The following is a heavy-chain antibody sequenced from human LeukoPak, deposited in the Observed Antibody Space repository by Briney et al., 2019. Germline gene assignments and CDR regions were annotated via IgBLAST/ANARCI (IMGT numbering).Heavy chain of an antibody. CDR1: GFTFRSYS. Sequence: GGSLRLSCAASGFTFRSYSMNWVRQAPGKGLEWLSYISSGSGTIYYADSVKGRFTISRDNAKNFLYLQMNRLRAEDTAVYYCAREFVLRYFEGYMDVWGKGTTVTVSS. CDR3: AREFVLRYFEGYMDV. CDR2: ISSGSGTI. D-gene: IGHD3-9*01. V-gene: IGHV3-48*01. J-gene: IGHJ6*03.